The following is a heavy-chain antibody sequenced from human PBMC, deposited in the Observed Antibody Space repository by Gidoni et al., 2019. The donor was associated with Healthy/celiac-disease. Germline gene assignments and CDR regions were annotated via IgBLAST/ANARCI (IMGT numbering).Heavy chain of an antibody. CDR3: RLQELETVDY. CDR2: IYYSGST. D-gene: IGHD6-25*01. J-gene: IGHJ4*02. V-gene: IGHV4-39*07. Sequence: QLQLQESRPGLVKPSETLSLTCTVSGGFISSTSYYCGRIRQPPGKGLEWIGSIYYSGSTYYNPALKSRVTKSVDTSKNQYSLKLSSVTAADTAVYYCRLQELETVDYWGQGTLVTVSS. CDR1: GGFISSTSYY.